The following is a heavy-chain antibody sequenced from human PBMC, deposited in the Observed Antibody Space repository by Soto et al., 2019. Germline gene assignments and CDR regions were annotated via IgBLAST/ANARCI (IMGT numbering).Heavy chain of an antibody. CDR2: MNPNSGNT. D-gene: IGHD3-10*01. V-gene: IGHV1-8*01. Sequence: QVQLVQSGAEVKKPGASVKVSCKASGYTFTSYDSNWVRQATGQGLEWMGWMNPNSGNTGYAQKFQGRVTRTRNTSISTAYMEMSSLRSEDTAVYYCARGELRGYFDYYYYMDVWGKGTTVTVSS. J-gene: IGHJ6*03. CDR3: ARGELRGYFDYYYYMDV. CDR1: GYTFTSYD.